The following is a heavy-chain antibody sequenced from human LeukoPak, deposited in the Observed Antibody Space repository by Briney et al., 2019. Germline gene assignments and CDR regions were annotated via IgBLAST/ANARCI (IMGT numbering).Heavy chain of an antibody. Sequence: GGSLRLSCAASGFTFSSYSMNWVRQAPGKGLEWVAVISHDGSNPYYADSVKGRFTISRDNSKNTLYLQMSSLRAEDTATYYCAKTHYYDSSGVPGDYWGQGTLVTVSS. D-gene: IGHD3-22*01. J-gene: IGHJ4*02. CDR1: GFTFSSYS. CDR2: ISHDGSNP. CDR3: AKTHYYDSSGVPGDY. V-gene: IGHV3-30*18.